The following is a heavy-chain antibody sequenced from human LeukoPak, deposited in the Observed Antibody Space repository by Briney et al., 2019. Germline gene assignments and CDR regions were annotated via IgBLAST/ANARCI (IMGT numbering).Heavy chain of an antibody. CDR1: GFTFSSYG. CDR3: AKDPRVVWNDDYYYYGMDV. Sequence: PGGSLRLSCAASGFTFSSYGMHWVRQAPGKGLEWVAVISYDGSNKYYADSVKGRFTISRDNSKNTLYLQMNSLRAGDTAVYYCAKDPRVVWNDDYYYYGMDVWGKGTTVTVSS. D-gene: IGHD1-1*01. J-gene: IGHJ6*04. V-gene: IGHV3-30*18. CDR2: ISYDGSNK.